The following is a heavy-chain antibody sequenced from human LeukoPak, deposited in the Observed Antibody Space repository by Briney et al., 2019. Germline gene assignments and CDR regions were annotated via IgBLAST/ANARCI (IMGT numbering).Heavy chain of an antibody. CDR3: AKNVGATGYYYYGMDV. CDR2: ISGSGDST. J-gene: IGHJ6*02. CDR1: GFTFSSYA. V-gene: IGHV3-23*01. Sequence: GGSLRLSCTVSGFTFSSYAMIWVRQAPGKGLEWVSGISGSGDSTYYPDSVKGRFTISRDNSKNTLYLQMNSLRAEDTAVYYCAKNVGATGYYYYGMDVWGQGTTVTVSS. D-gene: IGHD1-26*01.